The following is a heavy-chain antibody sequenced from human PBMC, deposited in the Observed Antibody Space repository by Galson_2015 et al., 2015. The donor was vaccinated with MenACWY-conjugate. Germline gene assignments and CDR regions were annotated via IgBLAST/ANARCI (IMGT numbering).Heavy chain of an antibody. J-gene: IGHJ4*02. Sequence: ALVKPTQTLTLTCTFSGFSLSTSGICVSWIRQPPGKALEWLALIDWDDDKYYSTSLKTRLTISKDTSKNQVVLTMTNMDPVDTATYYCARIDTRDGYNHSPFDYWGQGTLVTVSS. CDR3: ARIDTRDGYNHSPFDY. V-gene: IGHV2-70*01. D-gene: IGHD5-24*01. CDR2: IDWDDDK. CDR1: GFSLSTSGIC.